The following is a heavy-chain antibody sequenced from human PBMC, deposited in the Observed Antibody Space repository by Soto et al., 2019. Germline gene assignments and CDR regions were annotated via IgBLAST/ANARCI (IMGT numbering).Heavy chain of an antibody. D-gene: IGHD2-2*01. CDR2: IYYSGST. Sequence: QLQLQESGPGLVKPSETLSLTCTVSSAPVSSSTYTWGWIRQPPGKGLEWIGSIYYSGSTYYNPSLNSRVTVSVDTTXXQXSXXVTSVTAADTAVYYCARRHGYCTSSSCHGHYAMDVRGQGTTVTVSS. CDR1: SAPVSSSTYT. J-gene: IGHJ6*02. CDR3: ARRHGYCTSSSCHGHYAMDV. V-gene: IGHV4-39*01.